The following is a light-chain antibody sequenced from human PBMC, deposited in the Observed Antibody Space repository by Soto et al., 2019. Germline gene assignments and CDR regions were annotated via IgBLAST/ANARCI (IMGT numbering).Light chain of an antibody. Sequence: QSALTQPPSASGSPGQSVTISCTGTSSDVGAYKYVSWYQQYPGKAPKLMIYEVTKRPSGVPDRFSGSKSGNTASLTVSGRQAEDEADYYCTLYVGNDIWVFGGGTKLTVL. CDR2: EVT. CDR1: SSDVGAYKY. J-gene: IGLJ3*02. V-gene: IGLV2-8*01. CDR3: TLYVGNDIWV.